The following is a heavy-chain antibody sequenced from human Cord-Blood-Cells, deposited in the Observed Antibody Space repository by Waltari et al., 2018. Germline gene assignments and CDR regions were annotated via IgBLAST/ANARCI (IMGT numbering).Heavy chain of an antibody. Sequence: QVQLVESGGGVVQPGRSLRLSCAASGFTFSSSAIHWVRQAPGKGLEWVAVISYDGSNKYYADSVKGRFTISRDNSKNTLYLQMNSLRAEDTAVYYCARENYDFWSGYYDAFDIWGQGTMVTVSS. CDR2: ISYDGSNK. V-gene: IGHV3-30-3*01. J-gene: IGHJ3*02. CDR3: ARENYDFWSGYYDAFDI. D-gene: IGHD3-3*01. CDR1: GFTFSSSA.